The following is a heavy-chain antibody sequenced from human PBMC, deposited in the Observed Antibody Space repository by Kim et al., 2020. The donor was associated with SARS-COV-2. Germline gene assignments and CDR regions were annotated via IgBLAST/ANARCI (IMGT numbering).Heavy chain of an antibody. J-gene: IGHJ6*02. D-gene: IGHD3-3*01. V-gene: IGHV2-5*02. Sequence: SGPTLVNPTQTLTLTCTFSGFSLSTSGVGVGWIRQPPGKALEWLALIYWDDGKRYSPSLKSRLTITKDTSKNQVVLTMTNMDPVDTATYYCAHSYDFWSAEKDYGMDVWGQGTTVTVSS. CDR3: AHSYDFWSAEKDYGMDV. CDR2: IYWDDGK. CDR1: GFSLSTSGVG.